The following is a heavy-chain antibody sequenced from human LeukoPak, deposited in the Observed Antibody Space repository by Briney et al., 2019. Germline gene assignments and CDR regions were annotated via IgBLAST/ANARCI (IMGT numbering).Heavy chain of an antibody. J-gene: IGHJ4*02. Sequence: GGSLRLSCAASGFTFSSSWMHWVRQAPGKGLVWVSRINSDGSTTNYADSVKGRFIISRDNAKNTLYLQMNSLRAEGAAVYYCTRPESSLSLACDHWGQGTLVSVSS. D-gene: IGHD2-2*01. CDR1: GFTFSSSW. CDR3: TRPESSLSLACDH. CDR2: INSDGSTT. V-gene: IGHV3-74*01.